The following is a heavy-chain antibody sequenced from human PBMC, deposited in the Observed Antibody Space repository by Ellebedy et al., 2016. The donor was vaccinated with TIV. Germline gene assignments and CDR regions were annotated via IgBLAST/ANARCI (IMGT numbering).Heavy chain of an antibody. CDR1: GFTFSNAW. CDR2: IKSKTDGGTT. V-gene: IGHV3-15*01. CDR3: TTDIDYYDSSGTLY. J-gene: IGHJ4*02. D-gene: IGHD3-22*01. Sequence: GESLKISCAASGFTFSNAWMSWVRPAPGKGLEWVGRIKSKTDGGTTDYAAPVKGRFTISRDDSKNTLYLQMNSLKTEDTAVYYCTTDIDYYDSSGTLYWGQGTLVTVSS.